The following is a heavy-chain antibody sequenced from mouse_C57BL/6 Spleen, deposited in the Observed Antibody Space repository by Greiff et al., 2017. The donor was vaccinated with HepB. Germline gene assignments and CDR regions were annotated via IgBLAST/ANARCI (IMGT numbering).Heavy chain of an antibody. CDR3: ARGASYAMDY. CDR1: GYDFTNYL. D-gene: IGHD3-1*01. V-gene: IGHV1-54*01. Sequence: QVQLKESGAELVRPGTSVKVSCKASGYDFTNYLIEWVKQRPGQGLEWIGVINPGSGGTNYNEKFKGKATLTADKSSSTAYMQLSSLTSEDSAVYFCARGASYAMDYWGQGTSVTVSS. CDR2: INPGSGGT. J-gene: IGHJ4*01.